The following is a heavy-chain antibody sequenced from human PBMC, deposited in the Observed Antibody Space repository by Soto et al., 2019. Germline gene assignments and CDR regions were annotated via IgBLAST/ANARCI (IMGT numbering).Heavy chain of an antibody. Sequence: SETLSLTCTVSGGSISSGGYYWSWIRQHPGKGLEWIGYIYYSGSTYYNPSLKSRLTISVDTSKNQFSLKLTSVTAADTAVYYCTREVPTPCYFDQWGQGTLVTVSS. V-gene: IGHV4-31*03. D-gene: IGHD1-1*01. CDR3: TREVPTPCYFDQ. CDR2: IYYSGST. CDR1: GGSISSGGYY. J-gene: IGHJ4*02.